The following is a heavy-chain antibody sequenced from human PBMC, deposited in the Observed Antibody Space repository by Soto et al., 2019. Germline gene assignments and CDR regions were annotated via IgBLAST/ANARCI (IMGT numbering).Heavy chain of an antibody. D-gene: IGHD5-18*01. Sequence: PGEARKSSCKGSGYSLSSYCIGWGRQIAGKGVEWMGIIYPGDSDTRYSTSFQGQVTISADKSISTAYLQWSSLKASDTAMYYCARTESGYSYGFADVWGQGTTVTVSS. V-gene: IGHV5-51*01. CDR3: ARTESGYSYGFADV. J-gene: IGHJ6*02. CDR1: GYSLSSYC. CDR2: IYPGDSDT.